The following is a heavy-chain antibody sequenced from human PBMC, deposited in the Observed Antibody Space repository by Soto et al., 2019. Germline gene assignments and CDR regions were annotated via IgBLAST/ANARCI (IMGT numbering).Heavy chain of an antibody. CDR1: GFTFSSYS. Sequence: EVQLVESGGGLVKPGGSLRLSCAASGFTFSSYSMNWVRQAPGKGLEWVSSISSSTNYIYYADSLKGLFTISRDNAKNSLYLQMNSLRAEDTALYYCARDCSDGYYFDYWGQGTLVTVSS. V-gene: IGHV3-21*01. CDR2: ISSSTNYI. J-gene: IGHJ4*02. CDR3: ARDCSDGYYFDY. D-gene: IGHD2-15*01.